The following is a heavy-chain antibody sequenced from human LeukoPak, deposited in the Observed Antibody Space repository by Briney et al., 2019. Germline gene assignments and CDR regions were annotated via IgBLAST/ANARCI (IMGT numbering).Heavy chain of an antibody. CDR2: VYPSDSDT. Sequence: GESLKISCKASGYIFANYRIGWVRQLPGKGLECMGIVYPSDSDTTYRPSFQGQVTISADRSISTAYLQWTSLKASDTATYFCAKFRWPKGEHRSFDFWGQGTLVTVSS. CDR3: AKFRWPKGEHRSFDF. V-gene: IGHV5-51*01. J-gene: IGHJ4*02. CDR1: GYIFANYR. D-gene: IGHD4-23*01.